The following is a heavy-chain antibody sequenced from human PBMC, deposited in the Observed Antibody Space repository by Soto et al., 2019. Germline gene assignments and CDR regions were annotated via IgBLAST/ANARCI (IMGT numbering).Heavy chain of an antibody. V-gene: IGHV1-69*01. D-gene: IGHD3-3*01. J-gene: IGHJ6*02. CDR2: IIPIFVTA. CDR1: GGTFSSYA. CDR3: ARGTPDTIFGVPTDDYYYGMDV. Sequence: GASVKVCCKASGGTFSSYAISWVRQAPGQGLEWMGGIIPIFVTANYAQKFPGRVTITAEESTSTAYMELSRLRSEDTAVYSCARGTPDTIFGVPTDDYYYGMDVWGQGTTVTVSS.